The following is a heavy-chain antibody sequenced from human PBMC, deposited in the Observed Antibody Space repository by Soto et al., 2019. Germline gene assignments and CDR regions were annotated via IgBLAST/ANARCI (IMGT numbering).Heavy chain of an antibody. CDR2: IIPILGIA. CDR3: ARNRDYDILTGYLPLGY. Sequence: QVQLVQSGAEVTKPGSSVKVSCKASGGTFSSYTISWVRQAPGQELEWMGRIIPILGIANYAQKFQGRVTITADKSTSTAYMELSSLRSEDTAVYYCARNRDYDILTGYLPLGYWGQGTLVTVSS. D-gene: IGHD3-9*01. J-gene: IGHJ4*02. CDR1: GGTFSSYT. V-gene: IGHV1-69*02.